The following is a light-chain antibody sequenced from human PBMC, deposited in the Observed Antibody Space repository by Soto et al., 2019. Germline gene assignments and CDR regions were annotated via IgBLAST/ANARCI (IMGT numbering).Light chain of an antibody. CDR3: QQYYSLPWT. CDR1: QSILFNSNNDSY. J-gene: IGKJ1*01. V-gene: IGKV4-1*01. CDR2: WAS. Sequence: DIGMTQTPDSLAVSLGERATIKCKSSQSILFNSNNDSYLTWYQQKAGQSPKVLIYWASTRESGVPDRFSGSGSGTDFTLTISSLQAEDVAVYYCQQYYSLPWTFGQGTKVDIK.